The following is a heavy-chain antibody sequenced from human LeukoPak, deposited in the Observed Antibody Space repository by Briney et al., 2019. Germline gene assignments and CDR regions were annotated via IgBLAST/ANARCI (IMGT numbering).Heavy chain of an antibody. CDR1: GFTFSSYD. CDR2: IWYDGSNK. D-gene: IGHD3-22*01. CDR3: AKDGYYYDTSGYWYDY. Sequence: QSGGSLSLSCAASGFTFSSYDMHWVRQAPGKGLEWVAVIWYDGSNKYYADSVKGRFTISRDNSKNTLYLQMNSLRAEDTAVYYCAKDGYYYDTSGYWYDYWGQGTLVTVSS. V-gene: IGHV3-30*02. J-gene: IGHJ4*02.